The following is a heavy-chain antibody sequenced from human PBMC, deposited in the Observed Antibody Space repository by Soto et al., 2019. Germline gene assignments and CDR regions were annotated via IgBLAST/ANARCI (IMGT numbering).Heavy chain of an antibody. D-gene: IGHD6-13*01. V-gene: IGHV4-34*01. CDR1: GGSFSGYY. CDR3: ARGRESSSSWYRRRYRFHH. J-gene: IGHJ4*02. CDR2: INHRGSN. Sequence: QVQLQEWGAGLLKPSETLSLTCAVYGGSFSGYYWGWFRPPPGKGLGWIGEINHRGSNNYNPSLKSRVTISIDTSKNQYTLKLRPVTPANTAVYYCARGRESSSSWYRRRYRFHHWGQGTLVTVTT.